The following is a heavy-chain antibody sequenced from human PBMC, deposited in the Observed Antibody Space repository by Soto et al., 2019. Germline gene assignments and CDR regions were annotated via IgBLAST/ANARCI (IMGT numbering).Heavy chain of an antibody. J-gene: IGHJ4*02. Sequence: SETLSLTCAVYGGSFSGYYWSWIRQPPGKGLEWIGEINHSGSTNYNPSLKSRVTISVDTSKNQFSLKLSSVTAADTAVYYCARPLCIPFDYWGQETLVTAPQ. V-gene: IGHV4-34*01. CDR1: GGSFSGYY. D-gene: IGHD2-21*01. CDR2: INHSGST. CDR3: ARPLCIPFDY.